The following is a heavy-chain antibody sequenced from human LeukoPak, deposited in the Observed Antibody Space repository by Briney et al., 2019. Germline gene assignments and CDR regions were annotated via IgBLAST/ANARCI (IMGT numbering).Heavy chain of an antibody. CDR1: RFPLSSYG. CDR2: IRYDGSNQ. J-gene: IGHJ6*03. V-gene: IGHV3-30*02. Sequence: PGGCLRLSCSSSRFPLSSYGMHSVRQAPGKGLEWVAFIRYDGSNQYYADSVKGRFTICRDNSKNTLDLQMDSLRAEGTAVYYCAKRRLNLGDSSSWYLYYYYMDVWGKGTTVTVPS. D-gene: IGHD6-13*01. CDR3: AKRRLNLGDSSSWYLYYYYMDV.